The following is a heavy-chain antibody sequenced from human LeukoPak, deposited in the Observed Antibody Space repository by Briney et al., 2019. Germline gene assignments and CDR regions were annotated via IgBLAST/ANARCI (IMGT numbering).Heavy chain of an antibody. CDR2: IYSGGST. CDR1: GFTVSSNY. D-gene: IGHD3-10*01. Sequence: GGSLRLSCAASGFTVSSNYMSWVRQAPGKGLEWVSVIYSGGSTYYADSVKGRFTIPRDNSKNTLYLQMNSLRAEDTAVYYCARSPTLRGVIITPFWGQGTLVTVSS. CDR3: ARSPTLRGVIITPF. J-gene: IGHJ4*02. V-gene: IGHV3-53*01.